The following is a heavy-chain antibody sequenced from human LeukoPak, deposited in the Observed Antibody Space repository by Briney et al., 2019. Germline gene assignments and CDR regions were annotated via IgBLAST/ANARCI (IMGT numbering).Heavy chain of an antibody. CDR1: GYTFTGYG. V-gene: IGHV1-18*01. D-gene: IGHD4-17*01. J-gene: IGHJ4*02. CDR2: ISAYNGNT. Sequence: ASVKVSCKASGYTFTGYGISWVRQAPGQGLEWMAWISAYNGNTNYAQILQGRVTMTTDTSTSTAYMELRSLRSDDTAVYYCARGPSHGVPVLFAIDYGDYGIDYWGQGTLVTVSS. CDR3: ARGPSHGVPVLFAIDYGDYGIDY.